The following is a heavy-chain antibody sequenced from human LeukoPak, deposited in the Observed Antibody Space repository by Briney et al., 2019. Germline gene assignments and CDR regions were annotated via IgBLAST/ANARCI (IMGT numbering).Heavy chain of an antibody. CDR2: INAGNGNT. CDR3: ARDRGASVQEPYNWFDP. Sequence: GASVKVSCKASGYTFTSYAMHWVRQAPGQRLEWMGWINAGNGNTKYSQKFQGRVTITRDTSASTAYMELSSLRSEDTAVYYCARDRGASVQEPYNWFDPWGQGTLVTVSS. CDR1: GYTFTSYA. J-gene: IGHJ5*02. V-gene: IGHV1-3*01. D-gene: IGHD1-1*01.